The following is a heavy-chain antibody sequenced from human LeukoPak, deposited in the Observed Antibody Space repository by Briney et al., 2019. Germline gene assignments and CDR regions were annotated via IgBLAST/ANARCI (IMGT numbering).Heavy chain of an antibody. CDR1: GFTFSSYT. Sequence: GGSLRLSCAASGFTFSSYTVSWVRQAPGKGLEWVSAISGSGGSTYYADSVKGRFTISRDNSKNTLYLQMNSLRAEDTAVYYCAKTPTIWFGELKDFDYWGQGTLVAVSS. V-gene: IGHV3-23*01. CDR2: ISGSGGST. CDR3: AKTPTIWFGELKDFDY. J-gene: IGHJ4*02. D-gene: IGHD3-10*01.